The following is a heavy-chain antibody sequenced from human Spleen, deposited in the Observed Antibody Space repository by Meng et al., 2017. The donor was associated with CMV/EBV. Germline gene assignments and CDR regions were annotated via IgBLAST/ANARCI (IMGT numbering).Heavy chain of an antibody. CDR3: ARDLREGAWDQRPLYGMDV. CDR1: GFTLSDYS. V-gene: IGHV3-21*01. J-gene: IGHJ6*02. Sequence: GESLKISCAASGFTLSDYSMNWVRQAPGKGLEWVSSISRSSGYIYYTDSVKGRFTISRDNSKNSLYVQMNSLRAEDTAVYYCARDLREGAWDQRPLYGMDVWGQGTTVTVPS. CDR2: ISRSSGYI. D-gene: IGHD6-25*01.